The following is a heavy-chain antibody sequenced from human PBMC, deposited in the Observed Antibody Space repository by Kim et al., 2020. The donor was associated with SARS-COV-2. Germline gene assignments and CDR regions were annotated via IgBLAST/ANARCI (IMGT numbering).Heavy chain of an antibody. V-gene: IGHV7-4-1*02. CDR2: INTNTGNP. J-gene: IGHJ6*02. CDR1: GYTFTSYA. CDR3: ARDLWSSSWYRGDYYYYGMDV. D-gene: IGHD6-13*01. Sequence: ASVKVSCKASGYTFTSYAMNWVRQAPGQGLEWMGWINTNTGNPTYAQGFTGRFVFSLDTSVSTAYLQISSLKAEDTAVYYCARDLWSSSWYRGDYYYYGMDVWGQGTTVTVSS.